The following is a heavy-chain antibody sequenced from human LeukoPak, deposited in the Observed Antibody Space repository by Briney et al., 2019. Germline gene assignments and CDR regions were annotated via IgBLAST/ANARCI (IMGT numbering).Heavy chain of an antibody. CDR2: INSDGSST. CDR1: GFTFSSYW. J-gene: IGHJ4*02. D-gene: IGHD4-23*01. V-gene: IGHV3-74*01. Sequence: GGSLRLSCAASGFTFSSYWMHWVRQAPGKGLVWVSRINSDGSSTSYADSVKGRFTISRDNAKNTLYLQTNSLRAEDTAVYYCARDPTVAAPLDSYYFDYWGQGTLVTVSS. CDR3: ARDPTVAAPLDSYYFDY.